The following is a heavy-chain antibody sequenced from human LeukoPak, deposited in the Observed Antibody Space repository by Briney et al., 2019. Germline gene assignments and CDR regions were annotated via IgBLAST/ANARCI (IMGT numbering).Heavy chain of an antibody. J-gene: IGHJ4*02. Sequence: SQTLSLTCTVSGGSISSGDYYWSWIRQTPGKGLEWIGYIYYSGSTYYNPSLKSRVTISVDTSKNQFSLKLSAVTAADTAVYYCARATLEMDTTLFDYWGQGTLVTVSS. CDR2: IYYSGST. CDR1: GGSISSGDYY. CDR3: ARATLEMDTTLFDY. V-gene: IGHV4-30-4*08. D-gene: IGHD5-24*01.